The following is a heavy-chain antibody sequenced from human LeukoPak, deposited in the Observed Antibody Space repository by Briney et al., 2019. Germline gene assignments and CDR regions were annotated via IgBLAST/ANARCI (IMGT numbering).Heavy chain of an antibody. CDR3: ARDLYYYGSGSDNFLYY. Sequence: PGGSLRLSCAASGFTVSNNYMNWVRQAPGQGLEWVSVINSGGSTHYADSVKGRFTISRDNSKNTLYLQMNSLRAEDTAVYYCARDLYYYGSGSDNFLYYWGQGTLVTVSS. CDR2: INSGGST. J-gene: IGHJ4*02. V-gene: IGHV3-53*01. CDR1: GFTVSNNY. D-gene: IGHD3-10*01.